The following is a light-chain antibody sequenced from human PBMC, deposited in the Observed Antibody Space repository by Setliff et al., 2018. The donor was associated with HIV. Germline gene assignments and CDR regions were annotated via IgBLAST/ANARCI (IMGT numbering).Light chain of an antibody. J-gene: IGLJ1*01. V-gene: IGLV2-8*01. CDR2: EVS. CDR3: SSYAGSNNYV. Sequence: QSALTQPASVSGSPGQSITISCTGTSSDVGSYNLVSWYQQHPGKAPKLMIYEVSKRPSGVPDRFSGSKSGNTASLTVSGLQAEDEADYYCSSYAGSNNYVFGTGTKVTVL. CDR1: SSDVGSYNL.